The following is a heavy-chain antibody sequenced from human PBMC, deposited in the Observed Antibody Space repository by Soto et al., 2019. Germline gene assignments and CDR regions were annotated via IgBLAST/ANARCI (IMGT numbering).Heavy chain of an antibody. CDR1: GYSFTSYW. CDR2: IYPGDSDT. CDR3: ARRLLKRGSSSGAFDI. Sequence: GESLKISCKGSGYSFTSYWIGWVRQMPGKGLEWMGIIYPGDSDTRYSPSFQGQVTISADKSISTAYLQWSSLKASDTAMYYCARRLLKRGSSSGAFDIWGQGTMVTASS. J-gene: IGHJ3*02. V-gene: IGHV5-51*01. D-gene: IGHD6-6*01.